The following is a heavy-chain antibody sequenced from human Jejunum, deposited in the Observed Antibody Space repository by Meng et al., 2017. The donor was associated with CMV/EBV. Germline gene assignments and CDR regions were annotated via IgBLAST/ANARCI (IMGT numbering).Heavy chain of an antibody. V-gene: IGHV1-18*01. CDR1: GYSFSDSR. Sequence: QQVHAGTKRQRPWASIIPSSKTSGYSFSDSRVNLVRQDPREVLECMGWNSTYNGHANSAQKFQGRVTMTTDTSQSTLYMELRSLKSDDTAFYSCARDLDDYSNCMNYWGQGTLVTVSS. D-gene: IGHD4-11*01. CDR2: NSTYNGHA. J-gene: IGHJ4*02. CDR3: ARDLDDYSNCMNY.